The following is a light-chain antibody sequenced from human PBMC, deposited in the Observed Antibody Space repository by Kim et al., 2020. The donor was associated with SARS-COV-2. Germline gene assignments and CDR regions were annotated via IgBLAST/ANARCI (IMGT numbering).Light chain of an antibody. CDR2: KAS. V-gene: IGKV1-5*03. CDR3: QQYANYWT. CDR1: QDIGGW. Sequence: DIQMTQSPSTLPASVGDTVTITCRASQDIGGWLAWYQQKPGKAPKLLISKASSLESGVPSRFSASGSGTEFSLSISSLQPDDFATYYCQQYANYWTFGQGTKVDIK. J-gene: IGKJ1*01.